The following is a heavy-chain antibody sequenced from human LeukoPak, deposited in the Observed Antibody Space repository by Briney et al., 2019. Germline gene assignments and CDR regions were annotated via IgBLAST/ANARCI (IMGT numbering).Heavy chain of an antibody. CDR3: ARDRGGIAAAGTAFDY. V-gene: IGHV3-48*03. CDR1: GFTFSSYE. Sequence: PGGSLRLSCAASGFTFSSYEMNWVRQAPGKGLEWVSYISSSGSTIYYADSVKGRFTISRDNAKNSLYLQMNSLRAEDTAVYYCARDRGGIAAAGTAFDYWGQGTLVTVSS. J-gene: IGHJ4*02. D-gene: IGHD6-13*01. CDR2: ISSSGSTI.